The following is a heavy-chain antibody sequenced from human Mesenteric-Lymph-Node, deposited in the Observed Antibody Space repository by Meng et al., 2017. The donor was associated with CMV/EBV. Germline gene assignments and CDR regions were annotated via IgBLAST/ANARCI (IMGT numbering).Heavy chain of an antibody. D-gene: IGHD2-2*01. CDR2: IKKDGSEK. CDR3: ARDGSWGRNTRSLAY. J-gene: IGHJ4*02. V-gene: IGHV3-7*01. CDR1: GFTFGYYW. Sequence: GESLKISCAASGFTFGYYWMTWVRQAPGKGLEWVSNIKKDGSEKYYVDSVKGRFTVSRDNAKNSLSLQMNSLSAEDTAVYYCARDGSWGRNTRSLAYWGQGTLVTVSS.